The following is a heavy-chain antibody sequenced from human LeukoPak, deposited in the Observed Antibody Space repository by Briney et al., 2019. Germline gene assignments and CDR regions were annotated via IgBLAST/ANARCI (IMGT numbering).Heavy chain of an antibody. Sequence: ASVKVSCKASGYTFMNYDISWVRQAPGQGLEWMGWISPYSGDTNYAQLLQGRVTMTTDTPTSTAYMELRSLRSDDTPVYYCARVGNRNCFDYWGQGTLVTVSS. CDR3: ARVGNRNCFDY. CDR1: GYTFMNYD. CDR2: ISPYSGDT. J-gene: IGHJ4*02. D-gene: IGHD4-23*01. V-gene: IGHV1-18*01.